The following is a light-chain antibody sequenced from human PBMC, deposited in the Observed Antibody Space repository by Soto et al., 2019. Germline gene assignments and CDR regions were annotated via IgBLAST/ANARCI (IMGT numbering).Light chain of an antibody. CDR2: AAS. J-gene: IGKJ2*01. Sequence: DIQMTQSPNSLSASVGDRVTITCRASRGIFTYLNWYQQRPGKAPNLLVYAASTSQSGVPSRFSGSGSGTDFTLTITTLQPEDFATYYCQQTFSRPYSIGQGTKLEI. V-gene: IGKV1-39*01. CDR3: QQTFSRPYS. CDR1: RGIFTY.